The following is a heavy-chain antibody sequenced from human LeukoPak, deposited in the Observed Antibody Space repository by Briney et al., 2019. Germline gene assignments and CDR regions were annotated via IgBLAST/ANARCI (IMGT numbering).Heavy chain of an antibody. CDR1: GFTFNNYA. CDR3: ARDCDSSGNDAFDI. J-gene: IGHJ3*02. CDR2: ISSSGSTR. D-gene: IGHD3-22*01. Sequence: GGSLRLSCAASGFTFNNYAMSWVRQAPGKGLEWVSYISSSGSTRKYADSVRGRFTISRDNAKNSLYLQMNSLRAEDTAVYYCARDCDSSGNDAFDIWGQGTMVTVSS. V-gene: IGHV3-48*03.